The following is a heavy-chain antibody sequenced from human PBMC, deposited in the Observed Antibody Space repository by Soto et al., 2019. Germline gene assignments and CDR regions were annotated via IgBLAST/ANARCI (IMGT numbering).Heavy chain of an antibody. D-gene: IGHD3-22*01. CDR3: ARPNYYDDAFDI. CDR1: GGSFSGYY. CDR2: IYYSGST. Sequence: TLSLTCAVYGGSFSGYYWSWIRQHPGKGLEWIGYIYYSGSTYYNPSLKSRVTISVDTSKNQFSLKLSSVTAADTAVYYCARPNYYDDAFDIWGQGT. V-gene: IGHV4-31*02. J-gene: IGHJ3*02.